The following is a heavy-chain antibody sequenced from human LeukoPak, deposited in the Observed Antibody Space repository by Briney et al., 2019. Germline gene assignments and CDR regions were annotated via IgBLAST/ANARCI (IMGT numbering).Heavy chain of an antibody. CDR3: ARVKQQLVRLLSRDTTYYYYYYMDV. Sequence: GGSLRLSCAASGFTFSSYWMSWVRQAPGKGLEWVATINQDGSEKYFMDSLKGRLIISRDNAKNSLYLQMNSLRAEDTAVYYCARVKQQLVRLLSRDTTYYYYYYMDVWGKGTTVTVSS. D-gene: IGHD6-13*01. V-gene: IGHV3-7*01. J-gene: IGHJ6*03. CDR2: INQDGSEK. CDR1: GFTFSSYW.